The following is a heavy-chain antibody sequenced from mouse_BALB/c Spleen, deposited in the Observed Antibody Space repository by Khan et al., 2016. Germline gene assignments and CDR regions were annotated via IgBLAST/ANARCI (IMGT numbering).Heavy chain of an antibody. CDR2: ISYSGST. V-gene: IGHV3-2*02. D-gene: IGHD2-1*01. Sequence: EVQLQESGPGLVKPSQSLSLTCTVTGYSITSDYAWNWIRQFPGNKLEWMGYISYSGSTSYNPSLKSRISITRDTSKNQFFLQLNSVTTEDTATYYCARWDVNYIYWYFDVWGAGTTVTVSS. J-gene: IGHJ1*01. CDR3: ARWDVNYIYWYFDV. CDR1: GYSITSDYA.